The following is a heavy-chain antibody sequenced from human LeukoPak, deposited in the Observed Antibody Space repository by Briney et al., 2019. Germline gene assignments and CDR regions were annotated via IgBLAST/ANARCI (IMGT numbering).Heavy chain of an antibody. CDR3: AKAVMETHHAVDY. V-gene: IGHV3-23*01. Sequence: GGSLRLSCAASGFTFSSYGMSWVRQAPGKGLEWVSAISDSVTSTYSADSVKGRFTISRDNSKNTVHLQMNSLRAEDTAVYYCAKAVMETHHAVDYWSQGTLVTVSS. CDR1: GFTFSSYG. J-gene: IGHJ4*02. D-gene: IGHD1-14*01. CDR2: ISDSVTST.